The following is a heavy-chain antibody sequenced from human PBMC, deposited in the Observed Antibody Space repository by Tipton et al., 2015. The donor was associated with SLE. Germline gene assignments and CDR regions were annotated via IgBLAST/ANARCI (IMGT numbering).Heavy chain of an antibody. V-gene: IGHV4-39*07. CDR1: GGSMSSTTDY. J-gene: IGHJ2*01. Sequence: PGLVKPSETLSLICSVSGGSMSSTTDYWGWIRQPPGKGLEWIGSIYYSGSTYYNPSLKSRVTISIDKSKNQFFLKVNSVTAADTAVYYCARVWGAAAGWYFDLWGRGTLVTVSS. CDR3: ARVWGAAAGWYFDL. D-gene: IGHD6-13*01. CDR2: IYYSGST.